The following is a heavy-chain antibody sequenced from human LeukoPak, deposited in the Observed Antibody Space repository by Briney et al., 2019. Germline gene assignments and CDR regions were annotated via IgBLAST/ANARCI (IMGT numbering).Heavy chain of an antibody. J-gene: IGHJ4*02. Sequence: SETLSLTCTVSGGSVSNDNSYWGWIRQSPGKGLEWIGSLSYSGSTYYNPSLKSRVTMSVDTSKNHFSLKLSSVAAADTAVYYCARVLAAAAHFDFWGQGALVTVSS. CDR3: ARVLAAAAHFDF. V-gene: IGHV4-39*02. CDR2: LSYSGST. CDR1: GGSVSNDNSY. D-gene: IGHD6-13*01.